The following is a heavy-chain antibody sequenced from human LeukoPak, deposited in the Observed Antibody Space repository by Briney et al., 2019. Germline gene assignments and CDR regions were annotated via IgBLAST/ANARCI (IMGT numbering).Heavy chain of an antibody. J-gene: IGHJ3*02. CDR3: ARAFRHAFDI. V-gene: IGHV3-48*04. Sequence: GGSLRLSCAASGFTFSSYSMNWVRQAPGKGLEWVSYISSSSSTIYYADSVKGRFTISRDNAKNSLYLQMNSLRAEDTAVYYCARAFRHAFDIWGQGTMVTVSS. CDR2: ISSSSSTI. CDR1: GFTFSSYS.